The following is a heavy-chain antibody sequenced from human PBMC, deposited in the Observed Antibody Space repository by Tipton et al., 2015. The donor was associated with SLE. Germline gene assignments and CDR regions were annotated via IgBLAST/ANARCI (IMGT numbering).Heavy chain of an antibody. Sequence: TLSLTCTVSGGSVSSGSYYWSWIRQPPGKGLEWIGEINHSGSTNYNPSLKSRVTISVDTSKNQFSLKLSSVTAADTAVYYCARGRDVNDYGDYDWFDPWGQGTLVTVSS. V-gene: IGHV4-39*07. J-gene: IGHJ5*02. CDR1: GGSVSSGSYY. CDR2: INHSGST. D-gene: IGHD4-17*01. CDR3: ARGRDVNDYGDYDWFDP.